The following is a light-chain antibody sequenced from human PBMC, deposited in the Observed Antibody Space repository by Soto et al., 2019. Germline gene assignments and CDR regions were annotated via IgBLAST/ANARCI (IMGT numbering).Light chain of an antibody. CDR1: SSDVGFYNF. J-gene: IGLJ1*01. Sequence: QSVLTQPPSASGSPGQSLTISCTGTSSDVGFYNFVSWYQQRPGKAPKLVIYEVTKRPSGVPDRFSGSKSGSTASLTVSGLQAGDEADYYCASYAGTRLFVFGSGTKVTVL. V-gene: IGLV2-8*01. CDR2: EVT. CDR3: ASYAGTRLFV.